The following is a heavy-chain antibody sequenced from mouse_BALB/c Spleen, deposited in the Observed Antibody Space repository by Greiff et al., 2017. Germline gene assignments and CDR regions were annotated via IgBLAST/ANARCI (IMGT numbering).Heavy chain of an antibody. CDR2: ISNGGGST. J-gene: IGHJ3*01. CDR3: ARQMITTGWFAY. CDR1: GFTFSSYT. V-gene: IGHV5-12-2*01. Sequence: EVMLVESGGGLVQPGGSLKLSCAASGFTFSSYTMSWVRQTPEKRLEWVAYISNGGGSTYYPDTVKGRFTISRDNAKNTLYLQMSSLKSEDTAMYYCARQMITTGWFAYWGQGTLVTVSA. D-gene: IGHD2-4*01.